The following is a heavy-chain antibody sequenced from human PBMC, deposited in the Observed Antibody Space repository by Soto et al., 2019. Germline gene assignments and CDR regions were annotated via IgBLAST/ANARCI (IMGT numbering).Heavy chain of an antibody. D-gene: IGHD2-21*02. Sequence: EVQLLESGGGLVQPGGSLRLSCAASGFTFSSYAMSWVRQAPGKGLEWVSAISGSGDSIHFADSVKGRFTISRDNSKNTLYLQMNSLRVEDTAVYYCASPNCGGDCYEADYWGQGTLVTVSS. V-gene: IGHV3-23*01. CDR2: ISGSGDSI. CDR1: GFTFSSYA. J-gene: IGHJ4*02. CDR3: ASPNCGGDCYEADY.